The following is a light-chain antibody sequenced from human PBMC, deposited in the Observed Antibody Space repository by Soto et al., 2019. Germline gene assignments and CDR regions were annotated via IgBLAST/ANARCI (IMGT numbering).Light chain of an antibody. V-gene: IGKV3-20*01. J-gene: IGKJ1*01. CDR3: QQYGSSST. Sequence: IVLLQSPGTLSLTPGERATLSCRASQSVRNSYLAWYQQKPGQAPRLLIYGASSRATGIPDRFSGSGSGTDFTLTISRLEPEDFAVYYCQQYGSSSTFGQGTKVDIK. CDR1: QSVRNSY. CDR2: GAS.